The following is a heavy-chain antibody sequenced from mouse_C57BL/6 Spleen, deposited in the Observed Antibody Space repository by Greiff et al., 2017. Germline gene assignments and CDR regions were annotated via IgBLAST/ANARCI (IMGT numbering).Heavy chain of an antibody. V-gene: IGHV5-17*01. Sequence: EVMLVESGGGLVKPGGSLKLSCAASGFTFSDYGMHWVRQAPEKGLEWVAYISSGSSTIYYADTVKGRFTLSRDNAKNTLFLQMTSLRSEDTAMYYCARPYDNYPSWFAYWGQGTLVTVAA. CDR1: GFTFSDYG. CDR2: ISSGSSTI. J-gene: IGHJ3*01. D-gene: IGHD2-10*02. CDR3: ARPYDNYPSWFAY.